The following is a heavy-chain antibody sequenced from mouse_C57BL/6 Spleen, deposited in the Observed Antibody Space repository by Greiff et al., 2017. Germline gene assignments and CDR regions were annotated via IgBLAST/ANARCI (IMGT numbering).Heavy chain of an antibody. CDR2: IDPSDSYT. J-gene: IGHJ2*01. Sequence: VQLQQPGAELVMPGASVKLSCKASGYTFTSYWMHWVKQRPGQGLEWIGEIDPSDSYTNYNQKFKGKSTLTVDKSSSTAYMQLSSLTSEDSAVYYCARWPHYYGSSRGYYFDYWGQGTTLTVSS. CDR3: ARWPHYYGSSRGYYFDY. V-gene: IGHV1-69*01. D-gene: IGHD1-1*01. CDR1: GYTFTSYW.